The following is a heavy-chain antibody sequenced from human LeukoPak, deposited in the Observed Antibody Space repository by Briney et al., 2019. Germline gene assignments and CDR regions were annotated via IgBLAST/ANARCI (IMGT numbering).Heavy chain of an antibody. J-gene: IGHJ5*02. CDR2: ISGSGGST. V-gene: IGHV3-23*01. CDR1: GFTFSSYA. D-gene: IGHD3-10*01. CDR3: AKYYYGSGSYSKNWFDP. Sequence: GGSLRLSCAASGFTFSSYAMSWVRQAPGKGLEWVSAISGSGGSTYYADSVKGRFTISRDNSKNMLYLQMNSLRAEDTAVYYCAKYYYGSGSYSKNWFDPWGQGTLVTVSS.